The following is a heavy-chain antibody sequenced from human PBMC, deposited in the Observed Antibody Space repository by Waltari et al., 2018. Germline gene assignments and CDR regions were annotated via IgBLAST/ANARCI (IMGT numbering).Heavy chain of an antibody. CDR1: GASVASAAHY. Sequence: QVRLRESGPGLVKPSETLSLTCAVSGASVASAAHYWGWIRHAPDRGLGWIGTRYFTGTTHYNPALRSRVTISADTSRDQFSLRVNSVTAADTAVYYCAGTDLHTKIAFDSWGQGTQVTVSA. J-gene: IGHJ4*02. CDR3: AGTDLHTKIAFDS. V-gene: IGHV4-39*01. D-gene: IGHD2-21*01. CDR2: RYFTGTT.